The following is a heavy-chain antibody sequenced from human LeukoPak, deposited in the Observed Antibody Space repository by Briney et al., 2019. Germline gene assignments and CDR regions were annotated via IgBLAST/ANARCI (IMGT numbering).Heavy chain of an antibody. V-gene: IGHV1-69*01. J-gene: IGHJ5*02. D-gene: IGHD3-10*01. CDR1: GGTFRRYS. CDR2: IISFFGTA. Sequence: GSSVKVSCKASGGTFRRYSISWVRQAPGQGLEWMGGIISFFGTANYAQRIQGRVTITADESTRTAYMELSSLRSEDTAGYYCAGMVVRGFIYPSQWFDPWGQGTLVSVST. CDR3: AGMVVRGFIYPSQWFDP.